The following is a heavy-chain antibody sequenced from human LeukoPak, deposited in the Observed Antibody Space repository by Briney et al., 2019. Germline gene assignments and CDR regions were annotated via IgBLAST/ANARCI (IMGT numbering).Heavy chain of an antibody. J-gene: IGHJ4*02. D-gene: IGHD1-7*01. CDR1: GFTFSNYW. Sequence: GGSLRLSCAASGFTFSNYWVHWVRQAPGKGLVWVSRINPDGSTINYADSVKGRFTISRDNAKNTLYLQMNSLRAEDTAVYYCATAGNYRFDYWGQGTLGTVSS. V-gene: IGHV3-74*01. CDR3: ATAGNYRFDY. CDR2: INPDGSTI.